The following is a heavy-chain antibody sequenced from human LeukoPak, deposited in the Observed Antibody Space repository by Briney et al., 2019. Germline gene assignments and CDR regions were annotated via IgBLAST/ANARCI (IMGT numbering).Heavy chain of an antibody. J-gene: IGHJ4*02. Sequence: SETLSLTCTVSGGSISGYYWTWIRQPAGKGLEWIGRISTTISTSGSTNYNTSLKSRITMSVDTSKSQFSLRLSSVTAADTAMYYCARQGIEMATITNFDYWGQGTLVTVSS. CDR1: GGSISGYY. D-gene: IGHD5-24*01. V-gene: IGHV4-4*07. CDR2: ISTTISTSGST. CDR3: ARQGIEMATITNFDY.